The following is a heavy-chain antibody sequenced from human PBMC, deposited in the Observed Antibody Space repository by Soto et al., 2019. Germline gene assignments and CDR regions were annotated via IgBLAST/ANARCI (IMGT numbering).Heavy chain of an antibody. CDR3: ARGDYFDRRFDN. V-gene: IGHV3-7*03. D-gene: IGHD3-22*01. CDR1: GFTFSTTL. J-gene: IGHJ4*02. Sequence: PGGSLRLSCAASGFTFSTTLMSWVRQTPGKGLEWVATIKQDESEKYYVDSVKGRFTVSRDNAKNSLYLQMDSLRVEDTAIYYCARGDYFDRRFDNWGQGALVTVSS. CDR2: IKQDESEK.